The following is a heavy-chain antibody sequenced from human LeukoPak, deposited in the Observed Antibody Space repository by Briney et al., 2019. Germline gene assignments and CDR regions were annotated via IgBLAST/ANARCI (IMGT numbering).Heavy chain of an antibody. CDR2: IYSSGST. D-gene: IGHD4-23*01. V-gene: IGHV4-4*07. CDR1: GGSINSYY. Sequence: SETLSLTCTVSGGSINSYYWSWIRQPAGKGLEWIGRIYSSGSTNYNPSLKSRVSMSVDTSKNQFSLKLTSVTTADTAVYYCARGGKATVVTMWGQGILVTVSS. CDR3: ARGGKATVVTM. J-gene: IGHJ4*02.